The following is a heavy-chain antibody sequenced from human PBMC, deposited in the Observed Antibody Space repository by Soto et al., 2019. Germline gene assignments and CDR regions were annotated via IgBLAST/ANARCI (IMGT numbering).Heavy chain of an antibody. J-gene: IGHJ4*02. CDR2: INPNSGDT. CDR1: GYTFTGHY. D-gene: IGHD4-17*01. Sequence: ASVKVSCKASGYTFTGHYLHWVRQAPGQGLEWMGWINPNSGDTNYAQKFHGRVTMSRDTSISTAYLELSSLRSDDTAAYYCARLNYGGNPLDYWGQRALVTVSS. V-gene: IGHV1-2*02. CDR3: ARLNYGGNPLDY.